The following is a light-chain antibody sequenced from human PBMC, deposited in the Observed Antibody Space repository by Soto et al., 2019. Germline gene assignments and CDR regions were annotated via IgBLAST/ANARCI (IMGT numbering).Light chain of an antibody. V-gene: IGKV3-20*01. CDR3: QHYGRSPIT. J-gene: IGKJ5*01. CDR1: QSVSSY. CDR2: DAS. Sequence: EIVLTQSPATLSLSPGERATLSCRASQSVSSYLAWYQQKPGQAPRLLIYDASSRATGIPDRFSGSGSGTDFTLTIDRLESEDFALYYCQHYGRSPITFGQGTRLEIK.